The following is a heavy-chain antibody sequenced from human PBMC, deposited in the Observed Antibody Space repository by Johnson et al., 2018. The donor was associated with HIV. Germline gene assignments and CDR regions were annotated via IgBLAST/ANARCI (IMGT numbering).Heavy chain of an antibody. Sequence: QMLLVESGGGLVKPGGSLKLSCAVSGFTFSDHYMSWIRQTPGKGLQWVSYISGSGSIIYSTDSVQGRFTISRDNVKNSLYLQMDSLRPEDTAVYYCARGTPWDAFDIWGQGTMVTVSS. CDR2: ISGSGSII. CDR1: GFTFSDHY. J-gene: IGHJ3*02. CDR3: ARGTPWDAFDI. V-gene: IGHV3-11*04.